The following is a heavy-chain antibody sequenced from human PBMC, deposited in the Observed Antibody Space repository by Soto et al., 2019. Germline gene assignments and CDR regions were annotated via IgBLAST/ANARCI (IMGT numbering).Heavy chain of an antibody. D-gene: IGHD2-15*01. CDR1: GGSISSYY. Sequence: QVQLQESGPGLVKPSETLSLTCTVSGGSISSYYWNWIRQPPGKGLEWIGYIYFRGSTNYNPSLTSRVTISVDTSKNQFSLKLSSVTAADTAVYYCARDPGGRYDYWGQGTLVTVSS. CDR2: IYFRGST. CDR3: ARDPGGRYDY. V-gene: IGHV4-59*01. J-gene: IGHJ4*02.